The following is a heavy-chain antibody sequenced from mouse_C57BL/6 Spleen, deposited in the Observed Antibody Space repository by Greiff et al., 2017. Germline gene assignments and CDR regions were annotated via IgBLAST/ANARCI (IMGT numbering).Heavy chain of an antibody. CDR2: INPSTGGT. J-gene: IGHJ4*01. Sequence: VQLQQSGPELVKPGASVKISCKASGYSFTGYYMNWVKQSPEKSLEWIGEINPSTGGTTYNQKFKAKATLTVDKSSSTAYMQLKGLTSEDSAVYYCAKSNWDYAMDYWGQGTSGTVSS. CDR3: AKSNWDYAMDY. D-gene: IGHD4-1*01. CDR1: GYSFTGYY. V-gene: IGHV1-42*01.